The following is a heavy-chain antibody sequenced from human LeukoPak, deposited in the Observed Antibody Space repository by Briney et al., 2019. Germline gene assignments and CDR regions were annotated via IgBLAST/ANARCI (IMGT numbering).Heavy chain of an antibody. V-gene: IGHV3-30*14. Sequence: GGSLRLSCAASGFTFSSYAMHWVRQAPGKGLEWVALILYDGSSKYYADSVKGRFTISRDNSKNTLYLQMNSLRAEDTAVYYCARARRGYSYVLDYRGQGTLVTVSS. CDR1: GFTFSSYA. CDR3: ARARRGYSYVLDY. J-gene: IGHJ4*02. CDR2: ILYDGSSK. D-gene: IGHD5-18*01.